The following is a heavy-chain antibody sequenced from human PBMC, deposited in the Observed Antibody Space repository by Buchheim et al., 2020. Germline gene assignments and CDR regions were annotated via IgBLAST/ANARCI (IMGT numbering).Heavy chain of an antibody. CDR3: TTASGLYAHDY. Sequence: EVQLVESGGGLVKPGGSLRLSCAASGFTFRNAWMSWVRQAPGKGLEWVGRIKSKIDGGTTDYAAPVKGRFTISSDDSKNTLYLQVNSLKTEDTAVYYCTTASGLYAHDYWGQGT. CDR1: GFTFRNAW. D-gene: IGHD1-26*01. J-gene: IGHJ4*02. V-gene: IGHV3-15*01. CDR2: IKSKIDGGTT.